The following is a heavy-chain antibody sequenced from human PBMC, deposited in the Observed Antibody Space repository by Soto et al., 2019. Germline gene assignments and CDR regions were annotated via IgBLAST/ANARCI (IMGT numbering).Heavy chain of an antibody. D-gene: IGHD6-19*01. Sequence: SETLSLTCTVSGGYISRYYWSWIRQPPGKGLEWIGYIYYSGSTNYNPSLKSRVTISVDTSKNQFSLKLSSVTAADTAVYYCARVGIAVAGYAFDIWGQGTMVTVSS. CDR3: ARVGIAVAGYAFDI. V-gene: IGHV4-59*08. CDR2: IYYSGST. J-gene: IGHJ3*02. CDR1: GGYISRYY.